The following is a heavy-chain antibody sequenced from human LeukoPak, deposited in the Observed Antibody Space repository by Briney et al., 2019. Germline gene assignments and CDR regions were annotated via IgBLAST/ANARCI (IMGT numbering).Heavy chain of an antibody. J-gene: IGHJ4*02. V-gene: IGHV3-21*01. CDR3: ARDCSSTSCYRTLDY. D-gene: IGHD2-2*01. Sequence: GGSLRLSCAASGFTFSSYSMNWVRQAPGKGLEWVSSISSSSSYIYYADSVKGRFTISRDNAKNSLYLQMNSLRAEDTAAYYCARDCSSTSCYRTLDYWGQGTLVTVSS. CDR2: ISSSSSYI. CDR1: GFTFSSYS.